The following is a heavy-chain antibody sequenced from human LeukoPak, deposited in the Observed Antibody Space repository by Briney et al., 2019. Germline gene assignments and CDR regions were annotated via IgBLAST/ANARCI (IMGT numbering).Heavy chain of an antibody. CDR3: ARRTFAGSRLGELSTISWFDP. CDR1: GYTFTSYY. V-gene: IGHV1-69*13. D-gene: IGHD3-16*02. Sequence: GASVKVSCKASGYTFTSYYMHWVRQAPGQGLEWMGGSIPIFGTVNYAQKFQGRVTITADESSSTAYMELSRLTSEDTAVYYCARRTFAGSRLGELSTISWFDPWGQGTVVTVSS. CDR2: SIPIFGTV. J-gene: IGHJ5*02.